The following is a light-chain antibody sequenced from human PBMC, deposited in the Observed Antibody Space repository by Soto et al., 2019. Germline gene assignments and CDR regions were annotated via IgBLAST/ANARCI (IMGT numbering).Light chain of an antibody. CDR3: QQYNNYLTWP. CDR2: DAS. CDR1: QRINRW. Sequence: DIQMTQSPSTLSASVGDRVTITCRASQRINRWLARYQQKPGKASKVLILDASILESGVPSRFSGSGSGTEFTLTISSLQPDDFATYYCQQYNNYLTWPFGQGTKVEIK. J-gene: IGKJ1*01. V-gene: IGKV1-5*01.